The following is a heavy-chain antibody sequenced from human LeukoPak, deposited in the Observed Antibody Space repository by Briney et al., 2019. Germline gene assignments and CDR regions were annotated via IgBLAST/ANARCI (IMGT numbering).Heavy chain of an antibody. Sequence: ASVKVSCKVSGYTLTELSMHWVRQAPGKGLEGMGGFHPEDGETIYAQKFQGRVTMTEDTYTDTAYMELSSLRSEDTAVYYCATEPYCSGGSCYYRGAFDIWGQGTTVTVSS. J-gene: IGHJ3*02. CDR3: ATEPYCSGGSCYYRGAFDI. CDR2: FHPEDGET. V-gene: IGHV1-24*01. CDR1: GYTLTELS. D-gene: IGHD2-15*01.